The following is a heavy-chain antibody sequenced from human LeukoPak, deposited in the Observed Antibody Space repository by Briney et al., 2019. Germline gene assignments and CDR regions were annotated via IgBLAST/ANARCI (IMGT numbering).Heavy chain of an antibody. CDR1: GYTFTSYD. CDR3: ATTNYYESSGYPGH. D-gene: IGHD3-22*01. V-gene: IGHV1-8*01. J-gene: IGHJ4*02. Sequence: ASVKVSCKASGYTFTSYDINWVRQATGQGLEWMGWMNPNSGKTGYAQKFQGRVTMTRDTSINTAYMELSSLRSEDTAVYYCATTNYYESSGYPGHWGQGTLVTVSS. CDR2: MNPNSGKT.